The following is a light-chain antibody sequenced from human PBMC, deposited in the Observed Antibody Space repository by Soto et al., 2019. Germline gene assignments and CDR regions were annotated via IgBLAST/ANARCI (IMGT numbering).Light chain of an antibody. CDR2: END. CDR3: ATWDSTLTVGV. Sequence: QSALTQMPSVSAAPGQKVTISCSGSSSNIGNDYVAWYLQVPGTAPKLLMYENDKRPSGIPDRFSGSKSGTSATLAITGLQTGDEADYYCATWDSTLTVGVFGGGTKLTVL. V-gene: IGLV1-51*02. J-gene: IGLJ3*02. CDR1: SSNIGNDY.